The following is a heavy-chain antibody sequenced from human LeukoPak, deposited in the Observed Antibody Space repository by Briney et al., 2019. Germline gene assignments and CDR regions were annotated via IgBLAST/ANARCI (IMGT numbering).Heavy chain of an antibody. J-gene: IGHJ5*02. Sequence: PGGSLRLSCAASGFTFSSYSMNWVRQAPGKGLEWVSSISSSSSYIYYADSVKGRFTISRDNAKNSLYLQMNSLRAEDTAVYYCARDLGYSRHNWFDPWGQGTLVTVSS. CDR2: ISSSSSYI. D-gene: IGHD5-12*01. CDR1: GFTFSSYS. CDR3: ARDLGYSRHNWFDP. V-gene: IGHV3-21*01.